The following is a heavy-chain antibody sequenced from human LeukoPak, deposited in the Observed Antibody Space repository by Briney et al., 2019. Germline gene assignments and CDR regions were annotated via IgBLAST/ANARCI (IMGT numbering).Heavy chain of an antibody. Sequence: PPGGSLILTCAASGFPFSSYSMHWVRPAPGKGLEWVSYISSSSSTIYYADSVKGRFTISRDNAKNSLYLQMNSLRAEDTAVYYCARDEVSTIWGYSSGWYHYWGQGTLVTVSS. V-gene: IGHV3-48*01. D-gene: IGHD6-19*01. J-gene: IGHJ4*02. CDR2: ISSSSSTI. CDR3: ARDEVSTIWGYSSGWYHY. CDR1: GFPFSSYS.